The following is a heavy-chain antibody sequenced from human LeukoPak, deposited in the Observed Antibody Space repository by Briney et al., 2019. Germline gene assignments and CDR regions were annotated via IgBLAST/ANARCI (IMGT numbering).Heavy chain of an antibody. CDR2: ISSSGSTI. J-gene: IGHJ3*02. CDR3: ARATDYGATYAFDI. V-gene: IGHV3-48*03. D-gene: IGHD4/OR15-4a*01. CDR1: GFTFSSYE. Sequence: PGGSLRLSCAASGFTFSSYETNWVRQAPGKGLEWVSYISSSGSTIYYADSVKGRFTISRDNAKNSLYLQMNSLRAEDTAVYYCARATDYGATYAFDIWGQGTMVTVSS.